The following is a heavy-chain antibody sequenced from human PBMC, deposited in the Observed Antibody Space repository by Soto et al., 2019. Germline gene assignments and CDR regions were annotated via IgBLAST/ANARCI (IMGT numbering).Heavy chain of an antibody. J-gene: IGHJ6*02. D-gene: IGHD3-3*01. CDR2: ISGSGGST. Sequence: RRLSCAASGFTFSSYAMSWVRQAPGKGLEWVSAISGSGGSTYYADSVKGRFTISRDNSKNTLYLQMNSLRAEDTAVYYCAKYYGAAYYYYYGMDVWGQGTTVTVSS. V-gene: IGHV3-23*01. CDR1: GFTFSSYA. CDR3: AKYYGAAYYYYYGMDV.